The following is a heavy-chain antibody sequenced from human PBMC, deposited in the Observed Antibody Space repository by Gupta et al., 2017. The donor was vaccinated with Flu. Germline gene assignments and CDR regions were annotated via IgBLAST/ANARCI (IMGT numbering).Heavy chain of an antibody. CDR3: ARDPDDSNYNHWFDP. J-gene: IGHJ5*02. V-gene: IGHV3-21*01. Sequence: EVQLVESGGGLVKPGGSLRLSCAASGFTLSAYGMHWVRQAPGKGLEWISSITVSSHYIYDADSVKGRFTISRDNAKNSLYLQMNSLRTEDTAVYYCARDPDDSNYNHWFDPWGQGTLVTVSS. CDR1: GFTLSAYG. D-gene: IGHD4-11*01. CDR2: ITVSSHYI.